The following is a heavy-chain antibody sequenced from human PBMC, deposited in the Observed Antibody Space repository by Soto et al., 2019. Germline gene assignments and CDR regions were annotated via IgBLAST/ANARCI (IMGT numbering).Heavy chain of an antibody. Sequence: SETLSLTCAVSGGSISSGGNSWSWIRQPQGKDLEWIGYIYHSGSTYYNPSLKSRVTISVDRSKNQFSLKLSSGTAADTAVYYCARDNYYYGMDVWGQGTTVTVSS. CDR2: IYHSGST. J-gene: IGHJ6*02. CDR3: ARDNYYYGMDV. V-gene: IGHV4-30-2*01. CDR1: GGSISSGGNS.